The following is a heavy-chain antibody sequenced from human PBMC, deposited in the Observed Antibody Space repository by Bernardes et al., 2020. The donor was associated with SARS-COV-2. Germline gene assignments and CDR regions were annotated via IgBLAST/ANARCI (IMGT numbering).Heavy chain of an antibody. V-gene: IGHV3-23*01. CDR3: AKDTRLRESSLYGHYFDC. Sequence: GGSLRLSCAASGFTFSSYAMSWVRQAPGKGLEWVSAISGSGGSTYYADSVKGRFTISRDNSKNTLYLQMNSLRAEDTAVYYCAKDTRLRESSLYGHYFDCWGQGALVTVSS. D-gene: IGHD3-16*01. CDR1: GFTFSSYA. J-gene: IGHJ4*02. CDR2: ISGSGGST.